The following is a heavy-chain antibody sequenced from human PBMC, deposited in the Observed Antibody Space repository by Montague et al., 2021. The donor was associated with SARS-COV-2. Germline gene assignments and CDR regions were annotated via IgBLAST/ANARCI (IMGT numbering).Heavy chain of an antibody. J-gene: IGHJ4*02. CDR3: ARDIGGSTVTTGGFDY. CDR1: GGSFNDYY. Sequence: TLSLTCAVYGGSFNDYYWSWIRQHPGKGLEWIGYIYYSGSTYYNPSLKSRVTISVDTSKNQFSLKLSSVTAADTAVYYCARDIGGSTVTTGGFDYWGQGTLVTVSS. CDR2: IYYSGST. D-gene: IGHD4-17*01. V-gene: IGHV4-31*11.